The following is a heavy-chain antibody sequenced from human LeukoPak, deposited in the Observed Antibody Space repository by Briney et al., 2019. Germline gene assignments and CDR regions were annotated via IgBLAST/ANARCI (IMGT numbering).Heavy chain of an antibody. Sequence: SETLSLTCTVSGGSLSHYYWSWIRQPPGKGLEWIGYIYYLGSTNYSPSLKSRVTILIGTSKKQFSLTLNSVTAAATAVYYCARRGAGWFDPWGQGTLVTVSS. D-gene: IGHD6-19*01. V-gene: IGHV4-59*08. CDR1: GGSLSHYY. CDR2: IYYLGST. J-gene: IGHJ5*02. CDR3: ARRGAGWFDP.